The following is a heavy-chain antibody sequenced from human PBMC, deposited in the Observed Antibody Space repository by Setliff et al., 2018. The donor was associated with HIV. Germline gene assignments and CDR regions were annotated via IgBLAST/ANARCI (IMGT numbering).Heavy chain of an antibody. D-gene: IGHD3-3*01. CDR3: ARVASYDFWSGYLHYFDY. Sequence: PSETLSLTCAVYGGSFSGYYWSWIPQPPGKGLEWIGEINHGGSTDSNPSLKSRVTISVDTSKNQFSLNLTSVTAADTAVYYCARVASYDFWSGYLHYFDYWGQGTPVTVSS. CDR2: INHGGST. J-gene: IGHJ4*02. CDR1: GGSFSGYY. V-gene: IGHV4-34*01.